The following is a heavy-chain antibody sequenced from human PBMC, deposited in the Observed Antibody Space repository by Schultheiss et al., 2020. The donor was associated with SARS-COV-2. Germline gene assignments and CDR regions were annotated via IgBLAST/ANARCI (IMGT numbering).Heavy chain of an antibody. D-gene: IGHD4-17*01. CDR1: GYTFTGYY. V-gene: IGHV1-2*02. CDR3: ARSTETTVYYYYGMDV. CDR2: INPNSGGT. J-gene: IGHJ6*02. Sequence: ASVKVSCKASGYTFTGYYMHWVRQAPGQGLEWMGWINPNSGGTNYAQKFQGRVTMSRDTSISTAYMELSRLRSDDTAVYYCARSTETTVYYYYGMDVWGQGTTVTVSS.